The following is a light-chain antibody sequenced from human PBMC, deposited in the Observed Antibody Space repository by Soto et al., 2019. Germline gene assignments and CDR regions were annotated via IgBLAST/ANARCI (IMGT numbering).Light chain of an antibody. Sequence: EIVMTQSPATLSVSPGERATLSCRASQSVSSSLAWYQQKPGQAPRLLIYDASTRATGIPTRFSGSGSGTEFTLTISSLQSEDFAVHYCQQFSKWPPWTFGQGTKVEIK. CDR1: QSVSSS. CDR2: DAS. CDR3: QQFSKWPPWT. J-gene: IGKJ1*01. V-gene: IGKV3-15*01.